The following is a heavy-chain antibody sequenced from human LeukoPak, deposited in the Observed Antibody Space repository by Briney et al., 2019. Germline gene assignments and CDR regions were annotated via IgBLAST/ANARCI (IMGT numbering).Heavy chain of an antibody. V-gene: IGHV3-64D*06. CDR1: GFTFSSYA. D-gene: IGHD3-16*01. Sequence: PGGSLRLSCSAPGFTFSSYAMHWVRQAPGKGLEYVSAISSNGGSTYYADSVKGRFTISRDNSKNTLYLQMSSLRAEDTAVYYCVKDGTFGGVYFDYWGQGTLVTVSS. CDR3: VKDGTFGGVYFDY. J-gene: IGHJ4*02. CDR2: ISSNGGST.